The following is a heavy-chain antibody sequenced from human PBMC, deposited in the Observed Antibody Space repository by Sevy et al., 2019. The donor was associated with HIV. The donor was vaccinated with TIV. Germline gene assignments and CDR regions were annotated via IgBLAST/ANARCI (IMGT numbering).Heavy chain of an antibody. CDR1: GFTFSNSG. Sequence: GGSLRLSCAASGFTFSNSGMHWVRQSPGNGLEWVASIFSDGVTSYYGDSVRGRFTVFRDNSKSTLYLQLNSLRVEDTAIYYCARESPSDWYLDSLGQGTVVTVSS. V-gene: IGHV3-33*01. CDR2: IFSDGVTS. J-gene: IGHJ4*02. D-gene: IGHD6-19*01. CDR3: ARESPSDWYLDS.